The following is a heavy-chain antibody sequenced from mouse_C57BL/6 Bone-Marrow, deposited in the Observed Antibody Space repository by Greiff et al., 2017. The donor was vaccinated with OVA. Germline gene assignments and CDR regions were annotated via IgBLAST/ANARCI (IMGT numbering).Heavy chain of an antibody. CDR1: GYAFTNYL. J-gene: IGHJ4*01. V-gene: IGHV1-54*01. Sequence: QVQLQQSGAELVRPGPSVKVSCKASGYAFTNYLIEWVKQRPGQGLEWIGVINPGSGGTNYNEKFKGKATLTADKSSSTAYMQLSSLTSEDSAVYFCARLNDGYSHYAMDYWGQGTSVTVSS. CDR3: ARLNDGYSHYAMDY. CDR2: INPGSGGT. D-gene: IGHD2-3*01.